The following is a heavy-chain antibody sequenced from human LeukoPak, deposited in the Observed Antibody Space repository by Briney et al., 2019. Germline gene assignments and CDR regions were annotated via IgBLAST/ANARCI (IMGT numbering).Heavy chain of an antibody. Sequence: GGSLRLSCAASGFTFSTYAMSWVRQAPGKGLEWVSTFSRAGTTTYYADSVKGRFTISRDNSKNTLSLLMNNLRADDSAVYYCAKRDSSGSYYFDFWGQGTLVTVSS. CDR2: FSRAGTTT. CDR3: AKRDSSGSYYFDF. V-gene: IGHV3-23*01. J-gene: IGHJ4*02. D-gene: IGHD3-22*01. CDR1: GFTFSTYA.